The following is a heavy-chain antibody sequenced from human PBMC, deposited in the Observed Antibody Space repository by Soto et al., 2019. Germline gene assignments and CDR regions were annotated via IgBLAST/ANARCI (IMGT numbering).Heavy chain of an antibody. CDR3: ATDDYGVFPY. V-gene: IGHV1-2*02. CDR2: IDPRSGGT. J-gene: IGHJ4*02. Sequence: HVQLVQSGTEVKKPGASVRVSCMVSGYPFTTYYIHWVRQAPGQGLAWMGWIDPRSGGTVYEQKFQCRVTMTRDTSISTVYMDLSGLTSDDTALYYGATDDYGVFPYWGQGSLVTVSS. D-gene: IGHD3-10*01. CDR1: GYPFTTYY.